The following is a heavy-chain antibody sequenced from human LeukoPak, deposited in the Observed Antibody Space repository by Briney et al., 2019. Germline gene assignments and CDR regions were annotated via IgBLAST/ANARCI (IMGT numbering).Heavy chain of an antibody. V-gene: IGHV1-69*13. CDR3: AAELYSGTYGRCCSFAF. Sequence: SVKVSCKASGGIFSRYALGWVRQAPGQGLEWMGGIIPIFGTANYAQKFQGRVTITADESTSTAYMELSSLRSEDTAVYYCAAELYSGTYGRCCSFAFWGQGTQVTVS. D-gene: IGHD1-26*01. CDR1: GGIFSRYA. CDR2: IIPIFGTA. J-gene: IGHJ4*02.